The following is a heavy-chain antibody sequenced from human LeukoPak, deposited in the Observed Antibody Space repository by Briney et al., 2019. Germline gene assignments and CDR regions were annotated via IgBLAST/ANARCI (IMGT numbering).Heavy chain of an antibody. Sequence: SETLSLTCTVSGGSISSYYWSWIRQPPGKGLEWIGYIYYSGSTSYSGNTNYNPSLKSRVTMSVDTSKNQFSLKLTSVTAADTAVYYCARGNYHTSGSHYRLDYWGPGNKVTVSS. CDR1: GGSISSYY. D-gene: IGHD3-10*01. CDR2: IYYSGST. J-gene: IGHJ4*02. CDR3: ARGNYHTSGSHYRLDY. V-gene: IGHV4-59*12.